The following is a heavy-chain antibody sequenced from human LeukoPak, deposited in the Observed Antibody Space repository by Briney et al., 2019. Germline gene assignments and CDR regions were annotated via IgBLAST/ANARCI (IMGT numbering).Heavy chain of an antibody. D-gene: IGHD1-7*01. J-gene: IGHJ4*02. CDR2: IGRSGITI. Sequence: PGGSLRLSCVVSGFTFSDYYMSWIRQAPGKGLEWVSYIGRSGITIYYADSVKGRFTVSRDNAKNSLYLQVNSLRAEDTAVYFCARASRKDGTMDFDYWGQGTLVTVSS. CDR1: GFTFSDYY. CDR3: ARASRKDGTMDFDY. V-gene: IGHV3-11*01.